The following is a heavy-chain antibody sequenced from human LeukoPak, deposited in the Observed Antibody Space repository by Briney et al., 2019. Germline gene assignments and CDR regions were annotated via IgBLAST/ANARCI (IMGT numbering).Heavy chain of an antibody. CDR1: GYTFTLHY. J-gene: IGHJ3*02. Sequence: GASVKVSCKASGYTFTLHYIHWVRQAPGQGLEWMGVINPSGGSTSYAQKFQGRVTMTRDTSTSTVYMELSSLRSEDTAVYYCARVGLERRFDMWGQGTMVTVSS. D-gene: IGHD1-1*01. CDR2: INPSGGST. V-gene: IGHV1-46*01. CDR3: ARVGLERRFDM.